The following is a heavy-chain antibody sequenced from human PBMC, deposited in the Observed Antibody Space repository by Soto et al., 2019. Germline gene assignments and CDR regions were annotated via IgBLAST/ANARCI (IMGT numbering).Heavy chain of an antibody. CDR3: ARLKIGGLFIVANLPSRHAY. V-gene: IGHV4-31*03. CDR2: VHYSGSI. CDR1: GVSINKGNDY. J-gene: IGHJ4*02. D-gene: IGHD5-12*01. Sequence: PSETLSLTCTVSGVSINKGNDYWTWIRQHPGKGLEWIGHVHYSGSIHYNPSLQSRVTMSVDTSKNQVSLELSSATAADTAVYYWARLKIGGLFIVANLPSRHAYWGQGTLVTVSS.